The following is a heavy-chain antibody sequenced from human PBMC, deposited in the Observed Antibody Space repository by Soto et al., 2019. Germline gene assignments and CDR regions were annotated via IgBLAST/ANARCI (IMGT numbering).Heavy chain of an antibody. CDR3: AKDSIVVVTAPTFGY. CDR2: ISYDGSNK. V-gene: IGHV3-30*18. J-gene: IGHJ4*02. Sequence: GGSLRLSCAASGFTFSSYGMHWVRQVPGKGLEWVAVISYDGSNKYYADSVRGRFTISRDNSKNTLYLQMNSLRAEDTAVYYCAKDSIVVVTAPTFGYWGQGTLVTVSS. CDR1: GFTFSSYG. D-gene: IGHD2-21*02.